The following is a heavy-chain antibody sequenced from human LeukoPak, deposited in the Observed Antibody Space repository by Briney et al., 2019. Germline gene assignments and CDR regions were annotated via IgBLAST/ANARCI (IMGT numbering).Heavy chain of an antibody. CDR2: ISAYNGNK. Sequence: ASVKVSCKASGYTFTSYDINWVRQATGQGLEWMGWISAYNGNKNYAQKLQGRVTMTTDTSTSTAYMELRSLRSDDTAVYYCARDLRTGYDLEDYFDYWGQGTLVTVSS. CDR1: GYTFTSYD. D-gene: IGHD5-12*01. V-gene: IGHV1-18*01. J-gene: IGHJ4*02. CDR3: ARDLRTGYDLEDYFDY.